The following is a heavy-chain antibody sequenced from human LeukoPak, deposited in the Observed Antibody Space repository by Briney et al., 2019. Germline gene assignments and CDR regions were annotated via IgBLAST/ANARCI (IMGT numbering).Heavy chain of an antibody. D-gene: IGHD3-22*01. CDR1: GYTFTSYY. CDR2: INPSGGST. CDR3: ARGTSITTDFDY. V-gene: IGHV1-46*01. J-gene: IGHJ4*02. Sequence: ASVKVSCKASGYTFTSYYMHWVRQAPGQGLEWMGIINPSGGSTSYAQKFQGRVTVTRNTSISTAYMELSSLRSEDTAVYYCARGTSITTDFDYWGQGTLVTVSS.